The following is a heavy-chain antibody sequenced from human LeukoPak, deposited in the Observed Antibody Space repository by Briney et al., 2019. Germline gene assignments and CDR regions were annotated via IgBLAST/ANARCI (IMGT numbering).Heavy chain of an antibody. CDR1: GYTFTSYG. Sequence: VASVKVSCTASGYTFTSYGISWVRQAPGQGLEWMGWISAYNGNTNYAQKLQGRVTMTTDTSTSTAYMELRSLRSDDTAVYYCARIKARRFLEWLSRYNWFDPWGQGTLVTVSS. V-gene: IGHV1-18*01. CDR2: ISAYNGNT. CDR3: ARIKARRFLEWLSRYNWFDP. J-gene: IGHJ5*02. D-gene: IGHD3-3*01.